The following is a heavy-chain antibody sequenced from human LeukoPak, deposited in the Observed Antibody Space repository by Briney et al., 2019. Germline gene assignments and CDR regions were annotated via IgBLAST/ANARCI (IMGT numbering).Heavy chain of an antibody. CDR2: IYYSGST. CDR3: AREDDDGYSGFDY. Sequence: SETLSLTCTVSGGSISTYYWSWIRQPPGKGLEWIGYIYYSGSTNYNPSLKSRVSISVDTSKNQFSLKLSSVTAADTAVYYCAREDDDGYSGFDYWGQGTLVTVSS. CDR1: GGSISTYY. D-gene: IGHD5-24*01. J-gene: IGHJ4*02. V-gene: IGHV4-59*01.